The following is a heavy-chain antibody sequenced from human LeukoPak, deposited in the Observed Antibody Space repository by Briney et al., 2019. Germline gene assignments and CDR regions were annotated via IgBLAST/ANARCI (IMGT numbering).Heavy chain of an antibody. CDR1: GFTFSSYG. CDR3: AKGPKQLLVRRSVWSYMDV. Sequence: GGSLRLSCAASGFTFSSYGMHWVRQAPGKGLEWVAFIGYDGNNKYYPDSVKGRFTISRDISKNTLYLQMNSLRAEDTAVYYCAKGPKQLLVRRSVWSYMDVWGKGTTVTIS. V-gene: IGHV3-30*02. D-gene: IGHD5/OR15-5a*01. CDR2: IGYDGNNK. J-gene: IGHJ6*03.